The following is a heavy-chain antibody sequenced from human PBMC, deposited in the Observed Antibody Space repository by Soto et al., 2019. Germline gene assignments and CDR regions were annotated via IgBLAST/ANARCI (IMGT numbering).Heavy chain of an antibody. V-gene: IGHV1-18*01. Sequence: ASVKVSCKASGYTFTSYGISWVRQAPGQGLEWMGWISAYNGNTNYAQKLQGRVTMTTDTSTSTAYMELRSLRSDDTAVYYCARERYYDILTGYEGTYGMDVWGQGTTVT. CDR3: ARERYYDILTGYEGTYGMDV. CDR1: GYTFTSYG. D-gene: IGHD3-9*01. CDR2: ISAYNGNT. J-gene: IGHJ6*02.